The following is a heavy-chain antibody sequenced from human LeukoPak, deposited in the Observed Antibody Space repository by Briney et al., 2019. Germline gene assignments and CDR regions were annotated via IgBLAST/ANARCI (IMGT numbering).Heavy chain of an antibody. J-gene: IGHJ5*02. CDR3: ARVYSNKGSSWFDP. V-gene: IGHV1-69*05. CDR2: IIPIFGTA. D-gene: IGHD2-15*01. CDR1: GGTFSSYA. Sequence: SVKVSCKASGGTFSSYAISWVRQAPGQGLEWMGGIIPIFGTANYAQKFQGRVTITTDESTSTAYMELSSLRSEDTAVYYCARVYSNKGSSWFDPWGQGTLVTVSS.